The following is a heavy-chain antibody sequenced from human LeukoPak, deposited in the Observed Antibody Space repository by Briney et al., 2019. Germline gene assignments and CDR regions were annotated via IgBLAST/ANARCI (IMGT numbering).Heavy chain of an antibody. Sequence: SQTLSLTSTVSGGSISSGGYYWSWIRQHPGKGLEWIGYIYASGSTTYNPSLKSRVTISVDTSRNQFSLNLSSVTAADTAVYYCARAYYDFRSGYSYYMDVWGKGTTVTVSS. CDR2: IYASGST. J-gene: IGHJ6*03. CDR3: ARAYYDFRSGYSYYMDV. CDR1: GGSISSGGYY. V-gene: IGHV4-61*08. D-gene: IGHD3-3*01.